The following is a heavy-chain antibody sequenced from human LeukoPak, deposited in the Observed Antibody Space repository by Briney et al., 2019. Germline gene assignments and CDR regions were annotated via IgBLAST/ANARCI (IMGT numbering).Heavy chain of an antibody. J-gene: IGHJ4*02. Sequence: GGSLRLSCAASGFTFSSYAMSWVRQAPGKGLEWVSTISSSGGTTYYADSVKGRFTISRDISKNTLYLQMNSLSAEDTAVYYCAKDGMYSSSSSYYFDYWGQGTLVTVPS. CDR1: GFTFSSYA. D-gene: IGHD6-6*01. V-gene: IGHV3-23*01. CDR3: AKDGMYSSSSSYYFDY. CDR2: ISSSGGTT.